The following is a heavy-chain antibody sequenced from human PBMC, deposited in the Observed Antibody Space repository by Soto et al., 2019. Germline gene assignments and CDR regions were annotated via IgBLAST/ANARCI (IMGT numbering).Heavy chain of an antibody. CDR1: GGSISSNDW. J-gene: IGHJ4*02. D-gene: IGHD2-21*02. CDR3: ARRPTRGDKNGLIDY. Sequence: SETLSLTCAVSGGSISSNDWWTWVRQPPGRGQEWIGEIYQSGSTNYNPYLKSRITISVAKSKTQFSLELSSVTAADTAVYYCARRPTRGDKNGLIDYWGQG. CDR2: IYQSGST. V-gene: IGHV4-4*02.